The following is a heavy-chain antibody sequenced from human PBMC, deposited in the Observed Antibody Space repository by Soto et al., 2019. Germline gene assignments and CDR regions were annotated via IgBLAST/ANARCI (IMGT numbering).Heavy chain of an antibody. V-gene: IGHV4-4*02. CDR1: SGSISSSNW. CDR3: ARGLRLGYQGAFDI. Sequence: SETLSLTCAVSSGSISSSNWLSWVRQPPGKGLEWIGYIYHSGSTNYNPSLKSRVTISVDKSKNQFSLKLSSVTAADTAVYYFARGLRLGYQGAFDISGKGTMVTVSS. CDR2: IYHSGST. D-gene: IGHD2-2*01. J-gene: IGHJ3*02.